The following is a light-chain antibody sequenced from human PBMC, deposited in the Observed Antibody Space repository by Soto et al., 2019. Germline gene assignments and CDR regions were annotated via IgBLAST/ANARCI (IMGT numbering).Light chain of an antibody. J-gene: IGKJ1*01. Sequence: VMTQSPLSLTATPGEPPSISCKSSQSLQHNNGNTLLDWYMQKPGQSPQLLIYLASRRAPGAPDRVSGSGSGTDFTLRISTVEADDAAIYYCMQALQTPRTVGQGTKLEI. V-gene: IGKV2-28*01. CDR2: LAS. CDR1: QSLQHNNGNTL. CDR3: MQALQTPRT.